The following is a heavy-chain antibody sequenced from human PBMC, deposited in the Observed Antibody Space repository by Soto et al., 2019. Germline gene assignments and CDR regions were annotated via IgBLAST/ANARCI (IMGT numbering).Heavy chain of an antibody. V-gene: IGHV3-23*01. Sequence: EVQLLESGGGLVQPGGSLRLSCAASGFTFSNFAMSWVRLAPSKGLEWVSAISGDGGTTYYPDSIRGRFTVSRDNSRNTVDLQMKSLRDEATAGYYCTREGINCIRSTCYGSGSFQQWGQGNLV. CDR2: ISGDGGTT. CDR1: GFTFSNFA. D-gene: IGHD2-2*01. J-gene: IGHJ1*01. CDR3: TREGINCIRSTCYGSGSFQQ.